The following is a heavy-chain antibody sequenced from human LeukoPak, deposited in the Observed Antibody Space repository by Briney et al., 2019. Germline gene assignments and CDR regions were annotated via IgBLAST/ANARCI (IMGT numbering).Heavy chain of an antibody. CDR3: ARGAPGAFDI. J-gene: IGHJ3*02. V-gene: IGHV3-30-3*01. Sequence: GRSLRLSCAASGFTFSSYAMHWVRQAPGKGLEWVAVISYDGSNKYYADYVKGRFTISRDNSKNTLYLQMNSLRAEDTAVYYCARGAPGAFDIWGQGTMVTVSS. D-gene: IGHD4/OR15-4a*01. CDR1: GFTFSSYA. CDR2: ISYDGSNK.